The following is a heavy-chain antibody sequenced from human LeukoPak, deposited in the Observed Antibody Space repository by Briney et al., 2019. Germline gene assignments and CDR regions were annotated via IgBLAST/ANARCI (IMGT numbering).Heavy chain of an antibody. CDR3: AKIKIGSGWYGAIDY. Sequence: GGSLRLSCAASGFSFSTYWMSWVRQAPGKGLEWVANIKQDGSEEVYVDSVRGRFTISRDNAKNSLYLHMNSLRAEDTAIYYCAKIKIGSGWYGAIDYWGQGTLVTVSS. V-gene: IGHV3-7*02. J-gene: IGHJ4*02. CDR2: IKQDGSEE. D-gene: IGHD6-19*01. CDR1: GFSFSTYW.